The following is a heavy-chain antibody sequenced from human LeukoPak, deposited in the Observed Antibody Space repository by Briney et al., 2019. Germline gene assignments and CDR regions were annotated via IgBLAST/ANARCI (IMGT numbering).Heavy chain of an antibody. J-gene: IGHJ4*02. CDR3: ARDIAVAGY. CDR1: GFTFSDYY. Sequence: PGGSLRLSCAASGFTFSDYYMSWIRQAPGKGLEWLSYITDSGSHRYYADSVKGRFTISRDNAKNSLYLQMNSLRADDTAVYYCARDIAVAGYWGQGTLVTVSS. V-gene: IGHV3-11*01. D-gene: IGHD6-19*01. CDR2: ITDSGSHR.